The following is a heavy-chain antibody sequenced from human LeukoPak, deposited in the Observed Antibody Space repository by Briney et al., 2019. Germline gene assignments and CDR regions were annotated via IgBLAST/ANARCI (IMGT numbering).Heavy chain of an antibody. CDR2: ISWNSGSI. J-gene: IGHJ4*02. V-gene: IGHV3-9*01. D-gene: IGHD3-22*01. CDR3: ATVGYDSSGYYLFDY. Sequence: GRSLRLSCAASGFTFDDYAMHWVRQAPGKGLEWVSGISWNSGSIGYADSVKGRFTISRDNAKNSLYLQMNSLRAEDTALYYCATVGYDSSGYYLFDYWGQGTLVTVSS. CDR1: GFTFDDYA.